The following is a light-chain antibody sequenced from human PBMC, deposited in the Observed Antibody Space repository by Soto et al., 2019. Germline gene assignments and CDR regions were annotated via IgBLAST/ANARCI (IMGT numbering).Light chain of an antibody. Sequence: DIQMTQSPSSLSASVGDRVTITCRASQSIGRFLNWYQQKPGKAPALLIYAASSLQSGVPSRFSGSGSGTDITLTISSLQPEDFATYYCQQSYSPPPITFGQGTRLEI. V-gene: IGKV1-39*01. CDR3: QQSYSPPPIT. CDR1: QSIGRF. J-gene: IGKJ5*01. CDR2: AAS.